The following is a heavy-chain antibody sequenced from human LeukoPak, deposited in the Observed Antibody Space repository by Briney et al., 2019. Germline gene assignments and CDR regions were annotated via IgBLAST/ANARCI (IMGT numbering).Heavy chain of an antibody. J-gene: IGHJ4*02. Sequence: SETLSLTCTVSGGSISSSSYYWGWIRQPPGKGLEWIGSIYYSGSTYYNPSLKGRVTISVDTSKNQFSLKLSSVTAADTAVYYRARGYYYGSGSPDYWGQGTLVTVSS. V-gene: IGHV4-39*01. D-gene: IGHD3-10*01. CDR2: IYYSGST. CDR1: GGSISSSSYY. CDR3: ARGYYYGSGSPDY.